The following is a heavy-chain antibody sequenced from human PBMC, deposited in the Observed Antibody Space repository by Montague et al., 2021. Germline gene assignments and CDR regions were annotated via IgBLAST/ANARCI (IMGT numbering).Heavy chain of an antibody. CDR1: GFTVTSYA. Sequence: SLRLSCAASGFTVTSYAMHWVRQAPGKGLEWVALIWFDGSNIKYADSVKGRFTISRDTPKNTLSLEMDGLTADDTAVYYCVRGRPSWLDRGFDLWGQGTLVTVSS. CDR3: VRGRPSWLDRGFDL. V-gene: IGHV3-33*01. CDR2: IWFDGSNI. D-gene: IGHD6-19*01. J-gene: IGHJ4*02.